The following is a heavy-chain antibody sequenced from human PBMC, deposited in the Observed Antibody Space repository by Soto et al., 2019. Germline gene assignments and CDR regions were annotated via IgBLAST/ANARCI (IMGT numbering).Heavy chain of an antibody. CDR2: IIPILGIA. J-gene: IGHJ5*02. CDR1: GGTFSSYT. CDR3: ARDTYSNYVFPWFDP. D-gene: IGHD4-4*01. Sequence: GPSVKVSCKASGGTFSSYTISWVRQAPGQGLEWMGRIIPILGIANYAQKFQGRVTITADKSTSTAYMELSSLRSEDTAVYYCARDTYSNYVFPWFDPWGQGTLVTVSS. V-gene: IGHV1-69*04.